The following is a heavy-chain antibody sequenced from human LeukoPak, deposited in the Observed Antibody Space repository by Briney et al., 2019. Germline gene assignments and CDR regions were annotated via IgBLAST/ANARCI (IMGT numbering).Heavy chain of an antibody. J-gene: IGHJ2*01. Sequence: PSETLFLTCAVYDGSFSGYYWGWIRQPPGKGLEWIGSIYYSGSTYYNPSLKSRVTISVDTSKNQFSLKLSSVTAADTAVYYCARHITYYDILTGYAPRYFDLWGRGTLVTVSS. D-gene: IGHD3-9*01. V-gene: IGHV4-39*01. CDR3: ARHITYYDILTGYAPRYFDL. CDR2: IYYSGST. CDR1: DGSFSGYY.